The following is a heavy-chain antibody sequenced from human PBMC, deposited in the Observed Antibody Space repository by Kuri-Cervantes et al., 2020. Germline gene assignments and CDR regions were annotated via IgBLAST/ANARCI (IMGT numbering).Heavy chain of an antibody. J-gene: IGHJ4*02. CDR3: AHSIASSGTFDY. Sequence: SCPTLGKPTQTLTLTCTFSGFSLSTSGMCVSWIRQPPGKALEWLALIEWDDDKYYSTSLKIRITISKDTSKNQVVLTMTNMDPVDTATYYCAHSIASSGTFDYWGQGILVTVSS. CDR2: IEWDDDK. V-gene: IGHV2-70*12. D-gene: IGHD6-13*01. CDR1: GFSLSTSGMC.